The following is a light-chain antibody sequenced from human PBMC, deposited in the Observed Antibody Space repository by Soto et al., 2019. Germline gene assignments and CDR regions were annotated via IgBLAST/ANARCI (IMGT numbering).Light chain of an antibody. CDR1: QTILHNSNKKNY. CDR3: QQYYSTPRT. V-gene: IGKV4-1*01. Sequence: DIVMTQSPDSLAVSLGERATFNCNSSQTILHNSNKKNYLAWYQQKPGQSPKLLLYWASTRESGVPDRFSGSGSGTVFTLTISSLQAEDVAVYYCQQYYSTPRTFGQGTKVDNK. J-gene: IGKJ1*01. CDR2: WAS.